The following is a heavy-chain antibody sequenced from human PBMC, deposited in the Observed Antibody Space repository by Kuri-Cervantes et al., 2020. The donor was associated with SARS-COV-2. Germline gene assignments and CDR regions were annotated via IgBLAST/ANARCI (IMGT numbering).Heavy chain of an antibody. V-gene: IGHV3-7*01. CDR3: ASAYYYDSSGTDDAFDI. D-gene: IGHD3-22*01. Sequence: GESLKISCAASGFTFSNAWMNWVRQAPGKGLEWVANIKQDGSEKYYVDSVKGRFTISRDNAKNSLYLQMNSLRAEDTAVYYCASAYYYDSSGTDDAFDIWGQGTMVTVSS. CDR1: GFTFSNAW. CDR2: IKQDGSEK. J-gene: IGHJ3*02.